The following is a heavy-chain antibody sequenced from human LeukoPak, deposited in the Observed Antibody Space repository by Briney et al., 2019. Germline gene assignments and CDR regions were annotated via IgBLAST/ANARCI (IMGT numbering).Heavy chain of an antibody. CDR1: GYTFTSYD. Sequence: GASVTVSCKASGYTFTSYDIHWVRQATGQGLEWMGWMNPNSGNTGSAQNFQGRVTMTRDTSISTAYMELSSLRSEDTAVYYCARGTLRNFTSRYYFDYWGQGTLVTVSS. D-gene: IGHD2-2*01. CDR3: ARGTLRNFTSRYYFDY. V-gene: IGHV1-8*01. J-gene: IGHJ4*02. CDR2: MNPNSGNT.